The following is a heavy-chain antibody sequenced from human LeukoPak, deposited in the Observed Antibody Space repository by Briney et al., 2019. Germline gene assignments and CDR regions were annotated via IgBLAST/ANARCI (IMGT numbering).Heavy chain of an antibody. J-gene: IGHJ4*02. Sequence: GGSLRLSCAASGFIFSNFWMHWVRQAPGKGLVWVSRIKTDGSITDYADSVKGRFTISRDNSKNMLYLQMNSLRAEDTAVYYCARATKWELLGYFDYWGQGTLVTVSS. D-gene: IGHD1-26*01. V-gene: IGHV3-74*01. CDR2: IKTDGSIT. CDR3: ARATKWELLGYFDY. CDR1: GFIFSNFW.